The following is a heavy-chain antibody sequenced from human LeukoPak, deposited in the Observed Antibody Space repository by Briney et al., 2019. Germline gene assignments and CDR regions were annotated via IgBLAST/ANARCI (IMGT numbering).Heavy chain of an antibody. CDR3: ARQQEVSGYFDY. Sequence: ASVTVSCKASGYRFTVCYMHWVRQAPGQGLEWMGWINPNSGVTNYAQNFQGRVSMTRDTSISTAYMELSRLRSDDTAVYYCARQQEVSGYFDYGGQGTLVTVSA. D-gene: IGHD3-16*02. CDR1: GYRFTVCY. V-gene: IGHV1-2*02. CDR2: INPNSGVT. J-gene: IGHJ4*02.